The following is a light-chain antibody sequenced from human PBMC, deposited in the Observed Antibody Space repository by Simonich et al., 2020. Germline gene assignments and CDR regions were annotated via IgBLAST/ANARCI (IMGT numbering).Light chain of an antibody. J-gene: IGKJ1*01. CDR1: QRISSY. Sequence: DIQMTQSPSSLSASVGDRVTITCRASQRISSYLNWYQQKPGKAPKLLIYAASSLQSWVPSRVSCSGSGTDFTLTISSLQPEDFATYYCQQSYSTPPTFGQGTKVEIK. V-gene: IGKV1-39*01. CDR2: AAS. CDR3: QQSYSTPPT.